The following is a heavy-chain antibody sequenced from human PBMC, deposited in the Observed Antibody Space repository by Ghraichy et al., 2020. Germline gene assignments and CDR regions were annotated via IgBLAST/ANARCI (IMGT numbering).Heavy chain of an antibody. J-gene: IGHJ5*02. D-gene: IGHD1-26*01. V-gene: IGHV3-21*01. Sequence: GRSLRLSCAASGFTFSSYTMNWVRQAPGKGLEWVASISSSGNYIDYADSVKGRFTISRDNAKNSLFLQMNSLRAEDTAVYYCARDPGYSGSYQHPVFDPWGQGTLVTVSS. CDR3: ARDPGYSGSYQHPVFDP. CDR1: GFTFSSYT. CDR2: ISSSGNYI.